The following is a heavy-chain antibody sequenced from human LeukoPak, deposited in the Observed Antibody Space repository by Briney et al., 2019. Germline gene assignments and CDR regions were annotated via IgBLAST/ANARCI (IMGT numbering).Heavy chain of an antibody. CDR3: ASRYGDYARSEYYFDY. J-gene: IGHJ4*02. D-gene: IGHD4-17*01. V-gene: IGHV4-34*01. CDR2: INHSGST. Sequence: PSETLSLTCAVYGGSFSGYYWSWIRQPPGKGLEWIGEINHSGSTNYNPSLKSRVTISVDTSKNQFSLKLSSVTAADTAVYYCASRYGDYARSEYYFDYWGQGTLVTVSS. CDR1: GGSFSGYY.